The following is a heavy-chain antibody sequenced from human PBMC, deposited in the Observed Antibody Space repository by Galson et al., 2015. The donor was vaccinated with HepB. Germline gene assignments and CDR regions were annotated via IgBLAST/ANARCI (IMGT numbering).Heavy chain of an antibody. V-gene: IGHV3-64*04. CDR3: ARDSSPKGGDNWWLGAFDI. CDR2: ISSHGDST. Sequence: SLRLSCAASGFTFSSYAMHWVRQAAGKGLDFVSAISSHGDSTYYADSAKGRFTISRDNGKNSLYLQLNSLRAEDTAVYYCARDSSPKGGDNWWLGAFDIWGQGTMVAVSS. J-gene: IGHJ3*02. D-gene: IGHD2-8*02. CDR1: GFTFSSYA.